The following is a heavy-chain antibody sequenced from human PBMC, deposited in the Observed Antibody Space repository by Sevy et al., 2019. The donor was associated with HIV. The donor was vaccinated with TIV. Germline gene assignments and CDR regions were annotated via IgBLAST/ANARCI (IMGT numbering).Heavy chain of an antibody. D-gene: IGHD1-1*01. J-gene: IGHJ4*02. CDR2: ISAYNGNT. CDR3: ARGGNRYNWNADYFDY. CDR1: GYTFTSYG. V-gene: IGHV1-18*01. Sequence: ASMKVSCKASGYTFTSYGISWVRQAPGQGLEWMGWISAYNGNTNYAQKLQGRVTMTTDTSTSTAYMELRSLRSDDTAVYYCARGGNRYNWNADYFDYWGQGTLVTVSS.